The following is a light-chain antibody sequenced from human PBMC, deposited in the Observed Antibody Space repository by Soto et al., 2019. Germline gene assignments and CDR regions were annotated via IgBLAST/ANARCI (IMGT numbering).Light chain of an antibody. Sequence: IVLTQPPATLSLSPGERATLSCRASQSVSSYLAWYQQKPGQAPRLLIYDASSRATGVPDRFSGSGSGTDFTLTISRLEPEDFAVYYCQQYGSTPPITFGQGTRLEIK. J-gene: IGKJ5*01. CDR2: DAS. CDR1: QSVSSY. CDR3: QQYGSTPPIT. V-gene: IGKV3-20*01.